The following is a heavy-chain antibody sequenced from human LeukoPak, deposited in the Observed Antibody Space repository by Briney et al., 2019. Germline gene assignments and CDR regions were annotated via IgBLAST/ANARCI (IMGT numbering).Heavy chain of an antibody. Sequence: GASVKVSCKASGGTFSSYAISWVRQAPGQGLEWMGRIIPILGIANYAQKLQGRVTITADKSTSTAYMELSSLRSEDTAVYYCARDVYHILTGSYYGMDVWGQGTTVTVSS. CDR1: GGTFSSYA. CDR3: ARDVYHILTGSYYGMDV. V-gene: IGHV1-69*04. CDR2: IIPILGIA. J-gene: IGHJ6*02. D-gene: IGHD3-9*01.